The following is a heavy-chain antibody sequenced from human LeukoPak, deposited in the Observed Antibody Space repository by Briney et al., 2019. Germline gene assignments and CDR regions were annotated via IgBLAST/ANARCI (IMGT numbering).Heavy chain of an antibody. Sequence: GGALRLTCATAGFNFSNHALSCFRQAPAKGLQWVSAIIGGGVAIYYADSVKARFTISRDNSKNTLYLQMNSLRAEDTAVYYCAKDGFDYYDSSGYYYFNYWGQGTLVTVSS. CDR2: IIGGGVAI. D-gene: IGHD3-22*01. CDR1: GFNFSNHA. CDR3: AKDGFDYYDSSGYYYFNY. V-gene: IGHV3-23*01. J-gene: IGHJ4*02.